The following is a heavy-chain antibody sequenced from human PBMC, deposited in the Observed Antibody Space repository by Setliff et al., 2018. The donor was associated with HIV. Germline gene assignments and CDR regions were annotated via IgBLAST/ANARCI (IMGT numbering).Heavy chain of an antibody. V-gene: IGHV3-7*04. CDR3: ERGGGY. CDR1: GFTFSGYW. CDR2: INPGGSEK. Sequence: GGSLRLSCAVSGFTFSGYWMTWVRQAPGKGLEWVASINPGGSEKWYVDSVKGRFTVSGDNTKNSLYLQMNSLRAEGTAVYYCERGGGYWGQGTMVTVSS. J-gene: IGHJ4*02. D-gene: IGHD2-15*01.